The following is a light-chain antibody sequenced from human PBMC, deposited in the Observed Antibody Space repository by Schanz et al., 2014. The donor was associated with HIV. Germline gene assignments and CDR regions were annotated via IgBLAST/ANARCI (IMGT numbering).Light chain of an antibody. J-gene: IGKJ3*01. CDR1: QSVSSSY. CDR3: QQYGGS. Sequence: EIVLTQSPGTLSLSPGERATLSCRASQSVSSSYLAWYQQKPGQAPRLLIYGASSRATGIPDRFSGSGSGTDFTLTISRLEPEDFAVYYCQQYGGSFGPGTTVDIK. CDR2: GAS. V-gene: IGKV3-20*01.